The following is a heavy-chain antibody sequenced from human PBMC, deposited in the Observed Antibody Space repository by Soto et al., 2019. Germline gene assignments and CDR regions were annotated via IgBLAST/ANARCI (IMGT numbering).Heavy chain of an antibody. V-gene: IGHV3-30-3*01. CDR2: ILHDGNNK. D-gene: IGHD3-10*01. J-gene: IGHJ4*02. Sequence: QVQLVESGGGVVQPGRSLRLSCAASGFTFSNYIMHWVRQAPGKGMEWVAIILHDGNNKYYADSVKSRFTISRDNSKNTLYLQMNSLRTEDTAIYYCARDDEGGSYCDLGYWGQGTLLTVSS. CDR1: GFTFSNYI. CDR3: ARDDEGGSYCDLGY.